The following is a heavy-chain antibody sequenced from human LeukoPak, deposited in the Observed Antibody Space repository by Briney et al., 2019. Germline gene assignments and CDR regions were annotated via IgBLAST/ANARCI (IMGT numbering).Heavy chain of an antibody. Sequence: GGSLRLSCAASGFTFSSYGMHWVRQAPGKGLEWVALIWYDGSNKYYTDSVKGRLTISRDNSKNTLYLQMNSLRAEDTAIYYCAREGPRGNSQFDYWGQGTLVTVSS. D-gene: IGHD2/OR15-2a*01. CDR3: AREGPRGNSQFDY. CDR1: GFTFSSYG. CDR2: IWYDGSNK. J-gene: IGHJ4*02. V-gene: IGHV3-33*01.